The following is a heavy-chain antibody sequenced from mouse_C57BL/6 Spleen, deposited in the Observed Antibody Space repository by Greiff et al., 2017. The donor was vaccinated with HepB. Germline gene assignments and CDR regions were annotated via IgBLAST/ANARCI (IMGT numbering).Heavy chain of an antibody. CDR2: IYPGDGDT. D-gene: IGHD3-2*02. CDR1: GYAFSSSW. Sequence: VQVVESGPELVKPGASVKISCKASGYAFSSSWMNWVKQRPGKGLEWIGRIYPGDGDTNYNGKFKGKATLTADKSSSTAYMQLSSLTSEDSAVYFCARRLRLPYYAMDYWGQGTSVTVSS. CDR3: ARRLRLPYYAMDY. V-gene: IGHV1-82*01. J-gene: IGHJ4*01.